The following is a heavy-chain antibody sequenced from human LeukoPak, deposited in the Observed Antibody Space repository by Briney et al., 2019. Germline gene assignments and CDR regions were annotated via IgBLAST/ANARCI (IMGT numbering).Heavy chain of an antibody. CDR1: GGSFSGYY. CDR2: INHSGST. D-gene: IGHD3-10*01. V-gene: IGHV4-34*01. CDR3: AREGRGGSGSYYYYYYYMDV. J-gene: IGHJ6*03. Sequence: SETLSLTCAVYGGSFSGYYWSWIRQPPGKGLEWIGEINHSGSTNYNPSLKSRVTISVDTSENQFSLKLSSVTAADTAVYYCAREGRGGSGSYYYYYYYMDVWGKGTTVTVSS.